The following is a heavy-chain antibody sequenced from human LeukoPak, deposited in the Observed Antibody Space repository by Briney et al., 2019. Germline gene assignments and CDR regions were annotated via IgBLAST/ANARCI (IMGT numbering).Heavy chain of an antibody. V-gene: IGHV4-30-4*01. CDR2: IYYSGST. CDR3: ARDSSSSFGAFDI. CDR1: GGSISSGDYY. D-gene: IGHD6-6*01. Sequence: SETLSLTCTVSGGSISSGDYYWSWIRQPPGKGLEWIGYIYYSGSTYYNPSLKSRVTISVDTSKNQFSLKLSSVTAADTAVYYCARDSSSSFGAFDIWGQGTMVTVSS. J-gene: IGHJ3*02.